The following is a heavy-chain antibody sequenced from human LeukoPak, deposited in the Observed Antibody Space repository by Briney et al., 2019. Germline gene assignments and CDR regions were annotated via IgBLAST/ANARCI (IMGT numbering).Heavy chain of an antibody. CDR3: ARGRDYGDNHFDY. Sequence: GESLKISCKGSGFSFTSYWICWVRQMPGKGLEWMGIIYPGDSDTRYNPSSQGQVTISADKSISTAYLQWSSLKASDTAMYYCARGRDYGDNHFDYWGQGTLVTVSS. CDR1: GFSFTSYW. V-gene: IGHV5-51*01. CDR2: IYPGDSDT. J-gene: IGHJ4*02. D-gene: IGHD4-17*01.